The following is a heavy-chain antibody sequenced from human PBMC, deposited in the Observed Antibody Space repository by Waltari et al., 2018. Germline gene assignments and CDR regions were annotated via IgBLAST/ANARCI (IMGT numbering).Heavy chain of an antibody. V-gene: IGHV3-64*01. CDR3: ARGQSSGAPDY. J-gene: IGHJ4*02. CDR2: ISSNEGNT. Sequence: EVQLVESGGGLVEPGGSLRLSCAASGFTFDTYAMHWVRQAPGNGMEYVSAISSNEGNTYYANSVKGRCTISRDNSKNTLYLQMGSLRAEDMAVYYCARGQSSGAPDYWGQGTLVTVSS. D-gene: IGHD3-10*01. CDR1: GFTFDTYA.